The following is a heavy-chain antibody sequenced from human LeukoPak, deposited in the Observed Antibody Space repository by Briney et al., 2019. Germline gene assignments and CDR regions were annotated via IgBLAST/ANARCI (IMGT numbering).Heavy chain of an antibody. J-gene: IGHJ3*02. CDR3: AAPRSGNYYAAFDI. V-gene: IGHV1-3*01. D-gene: IGHD1-26*01. CDR1: GYTFTSYA. CDR2: INAGNGNT. Sequence: ASVKVSCKASGYTFTSYAMHWVRQAPGQRLEWMGWINAGNGNTKYSQKFQERVTITRDMSTSTAYMELSSLRSEDSAVYYCAAPRSGNYYAAFDIWGQGTMVTVSS.